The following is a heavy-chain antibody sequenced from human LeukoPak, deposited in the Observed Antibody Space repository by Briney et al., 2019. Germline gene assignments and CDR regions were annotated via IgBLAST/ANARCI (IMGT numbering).Heavy chain of an antibody. D-gene: IGHD7-27*01. CDR1: GFTFT. J-gene: IGHJ5*02. V-gene: IGHV3-30*02. CDR2: IRHDGTDQ. CDR3: AKDGNWASVS. Sequence: GGSLRLSCVGSGFTFTVHWVRQVPGKGLEWLTFIRHDGTDQHYADSVRGRFTISRDNSKNTVYLQMNSLRPEDTALYYCAKDGNWASVSWGQGTLVTVSS.